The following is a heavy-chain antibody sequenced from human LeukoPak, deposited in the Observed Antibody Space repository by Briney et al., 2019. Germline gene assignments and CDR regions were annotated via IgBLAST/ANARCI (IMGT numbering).Heavy chain of an antibody. CDR1: GGSISSYY. V-gene: IGHV4-59*01. J-gene: IGHJ3*02. CDR2: IYYSGST. CDR3: ARGLVAATPEVDAFDI. D-gene: IGHD2-15*01. Sequence: SETLSLTCTVSGGSISSYYWSWIRQPPGKGLEWIGYIYYSGSTNYNPSLKSRVTISVDTSKNQFSLKLSSVTAADTAVYYCARGLVAATPEVDAFDIWGQGTMVTVSS.